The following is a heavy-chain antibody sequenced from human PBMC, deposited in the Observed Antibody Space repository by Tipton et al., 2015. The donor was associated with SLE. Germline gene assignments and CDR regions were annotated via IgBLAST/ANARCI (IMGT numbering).Heavy chain of an antibody. J-gene: IGHJ3*02. CDR2: IYYSGST. V-gene: IGHV4-59*08. CDR1: GGSISSYY. CDR3: ARGEVGHDDFDI. D-gene: IGHD1-26*01. Sequence: TLSLTCTVSGGSISSYYWGWIRQPPGKGLEWIGYIYYSGSTNYNPSLKSRVTISVDTSKNQFSLNLTSVTAADTAVYYCARGEVGHDDFDIWGQGTMVTVSS.